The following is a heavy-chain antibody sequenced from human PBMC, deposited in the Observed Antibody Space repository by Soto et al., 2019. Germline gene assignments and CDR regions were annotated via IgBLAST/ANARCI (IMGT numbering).Heavy chain of an antibody. D-gene: IGHD3-9*01. CDR1: GGSFSGYY. V-gene: IGHV4-34*01. Sequence: SETLSLTCAVYGGSFSGYYWSWIRQPPGKGLEWIGEINHSGSTNYNPSLKSRVTISVDTSKNQFSLKLSSVTAADTAVYYWARGEGLVTFDYGGQGTLVPVSS. J-gene: IGHJ4*02. CDR2: INHSGST. CDR3: ARGEGLVTFDY.